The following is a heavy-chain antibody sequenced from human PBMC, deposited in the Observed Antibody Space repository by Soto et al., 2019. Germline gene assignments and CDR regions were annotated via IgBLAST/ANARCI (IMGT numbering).Heavy chain of an antibody. D-gene: IGHD2-2*01. CDR3: ARGGTSTTYWVLFYK. CDR2: LNPNGTFT. Sequence: EVQLVESGGGLVQPGGSLRLSCAGSGFTFSGYWMHWVRQAPGKGPVWVSRLNPNGTFTTNADSVKGRFTISRDNAKNTVYLQLNSRRADDTAVYYRARGGTSTTYWVLFYKWGQGTLVTVSS. CDR1: GFTFSGYW. V-gene: IGHV3-74*01. J-gene: IGHJ4*02.